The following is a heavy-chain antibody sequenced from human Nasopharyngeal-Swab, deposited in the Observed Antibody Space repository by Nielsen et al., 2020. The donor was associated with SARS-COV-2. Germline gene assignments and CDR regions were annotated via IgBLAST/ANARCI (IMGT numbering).Heavy chain of an antibody. CDR1: GGSFSGYY. CDR3: ARQIFGSGSYWGYYYYGMDV. Sequence: SETLSLTCAVYGGSFSGYYWSWIRQPPGKGLEWIGEINHSGSTNYNPSLKSRVTISVDTSKNQFSLKLSSVTAADTAVYYCARQIFGSGSYWGYYYYGMDVWGQGTTVTVSS. CDR2: INHSGST. V-gene: IGHV4-34*01. J-gene: IGHJ6*02. D-gene: IGHD3-10*01.